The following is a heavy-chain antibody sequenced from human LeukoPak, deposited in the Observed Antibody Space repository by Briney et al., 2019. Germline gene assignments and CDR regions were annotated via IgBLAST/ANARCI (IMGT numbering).Heavy chain of an antibody. J-gene: IGHJ4*02. CDR2: MNPNSGNT. V-gene: IGHV1-8*01. Sequence: GASVKVSCKASGYTFTSYDINWVRQAIGQGLEWMGWMNPNSGNTGYAQKFQGRVTMTRNTSISTAYMELSSLRSEDTAVYYCARYYDILTGTPSFDYWGQGTLVTVSS. CDR1: GYTFTSYD. D-gene: IGHD3-9*01. CDR3: ARYYDILTGTPSFDY.